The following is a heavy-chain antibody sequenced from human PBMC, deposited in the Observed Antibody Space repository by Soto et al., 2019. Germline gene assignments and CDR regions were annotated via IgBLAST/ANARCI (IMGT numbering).Heavy chain of an antibody. CDR3: VKEGYMRSDWYGQFDC. Sequence: GGSLRLSCSASGFTFNTFAMHWVRQTPGKGLEFVSAISSNGGNTYYADSVKGGFAISRDNSKNTLYLQMYSLRPEDTALYYCVKEGYMRSDWYGQFDCWGQGTLVTVSS. V-gene: IGHV3-64D*06. CDR2: ISSNGGNT. CDR1: GFTFNTFA. J-gene: IGHJ4*02. D-gene: IGHD6-19*01.